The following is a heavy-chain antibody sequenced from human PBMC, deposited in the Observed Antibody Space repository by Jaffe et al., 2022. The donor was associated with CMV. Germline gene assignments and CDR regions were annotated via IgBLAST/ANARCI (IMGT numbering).Heavy chain of an antibody. V-gene: IGHV3-33*01. D-gene: IGHD1-26*01. CDR1: GFTFSSYG. Sequence: QVQLVESGGGVVQPGRSLRLSCAASGFTFSSYGMHWVRQAPGKGLEWVAVIWYDGSNKYYADSVKGRFTISRDNSKNTLYLQMNSLRAEDTAVYYCARVVREYYYYYGMDVWGQGTTVTVSS. J-gene: IGHJ6*02. CDR3: ARVVREYYYYYGMDV. CDR2: IWYDGSNK.